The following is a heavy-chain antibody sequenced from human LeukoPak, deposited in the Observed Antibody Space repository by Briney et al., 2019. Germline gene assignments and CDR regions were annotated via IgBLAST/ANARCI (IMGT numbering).Heavy chain of an antibody. CDR3: ATSSVMSGSLDY. J-gene: IGHJ4*02. D-gene: IGHD2-15*01. Sequence: SETLSLTCAVYGGSFSGYSWSWIRQPPGKGLEWIGYIYHSGGTYYNPSLKSRVTISVDRSKNQFSLKLSSVTAADTAVYYCATSSVMSGSLDYWGQGTLVTVSS. CDR1: GGSFSGYS. V-gene: IGHV4-30-2*01. CDR2: IYHSGGT.